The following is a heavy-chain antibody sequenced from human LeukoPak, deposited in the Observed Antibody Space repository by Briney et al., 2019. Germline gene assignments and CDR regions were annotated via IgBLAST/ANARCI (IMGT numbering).Heavy chain of an antibody. V-gene: IGHV4-61*02. CDR3: ARGGHGSVYSSSSVVPFDY. CDR1: GGSISSGSYY. J-gene: IGHJ4*02. CDR2: IYTSRST. Sequence: SQTLSLTCTVSGGSISSGSYYWSWIRQPAGKGLEWIGRIYTSRSTNYDPSLKSRVTISVDTSKNQFSLKLSSVTAADTAVYYCARGGHGSVYSSSSVVPFDYWGQGTLVTVSS. D-gene: IGHD6-6*01.